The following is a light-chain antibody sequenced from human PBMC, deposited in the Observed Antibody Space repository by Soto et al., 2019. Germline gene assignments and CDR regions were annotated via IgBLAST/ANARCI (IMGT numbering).Light chain of an antibody. Sequence: EIVMTQSAATLSVSPGERATLSCRASQSVSSNLAWYQQKPGQAPRLLIYGASTRATGIPARFSGSGSGTEFTLTISSLHSEDFAVYYCQQYNNWPPLTFGGGTKVEIK. CDR3: QQYNNWPPLT. V-gene: IGKV3-15*01. J-gene: IGKJ4*01. CDR2: GAS. CDR1: QSVSSN.